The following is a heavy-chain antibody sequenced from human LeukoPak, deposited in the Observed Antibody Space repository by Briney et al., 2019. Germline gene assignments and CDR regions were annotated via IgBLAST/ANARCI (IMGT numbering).Heavy chain of an antibody. CDR3: AKAGGWFGELLQTSADNWFDP. V-gene: IGHV3-23*01. CDR1: GFSFSTYS. Sequence: GGSLRLSCAASGFSFSTYSFSWVRQAPGKGLEWVSVISGSGGSTYYADSVKGRFTISRDNPKNTLYLQMNSLRAEDTAVYYCAKAGGWFGELLQTSADNWFDPWGQGTLVTVSS. D-gene: IGHD3-10*01. CDR2: ISGSGGST. J-gene: IGHJ5*02.